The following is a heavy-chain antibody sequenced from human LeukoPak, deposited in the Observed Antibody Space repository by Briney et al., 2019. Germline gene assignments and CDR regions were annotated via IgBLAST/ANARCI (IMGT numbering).Heavy chain of an antibody. J-gene: IGHJ4*02. CDR2: IKPESGRT. CDR1: GYIFTDYY. D-gene: IGHD2-15*01. CDR3: ARGGKYGCSAGSCYSDY. Sequence: ASVKVSCKASGYIFTDYYLHWVRQAPGQGLEWMGWIKPESGRTHYAQKFQGGVTMTRDTSISTVYMELSRLRSDDTALYYCARGGKYGCSAGSCYSDYWGQGTLVTVSS. V-gene: IGHV1-2*02.